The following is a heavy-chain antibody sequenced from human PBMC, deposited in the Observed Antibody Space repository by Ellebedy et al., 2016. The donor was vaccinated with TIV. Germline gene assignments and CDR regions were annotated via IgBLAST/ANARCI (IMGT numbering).Heavy chain of an antibody. J-gene: IGHJ5*02. Sequence: PGGSLRLSCVASGFKFSNYVMNWVRQAPGQGLEWVAAVTGGGGATYHTDSVKGRFTISRDNSKNTLYLQMNSLRAEDTAVYYCAKVGRRYYESSGDPWGQGSLVTVSS. D-gene: IGHD3-22*01. CDR3: AKVGRRYYESSGDP. CDR1: GFKFSNYV. CDR2: VTGGGGAT. V-gene: IGHV3-23*01.